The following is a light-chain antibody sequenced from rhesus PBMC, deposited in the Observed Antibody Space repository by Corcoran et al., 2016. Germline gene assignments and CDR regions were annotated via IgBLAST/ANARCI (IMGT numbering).Light chain of an antibody. V-gene: IGKV1-18*01. CDR2: DAS. CDR3: QQGYSPPYS. CDR1: QGISRW. J-gene: IGKJ2*01. Sequence: DIQMTQSPSSLSASVGDKVTITCRASQGISRWLAWYQQKPGTAPDLLIYDASSLQRGVPSRFGGSGSWTDYTLTIRSLQPEDFATYYCQQGYSPPYSFGQGTKVEIK.